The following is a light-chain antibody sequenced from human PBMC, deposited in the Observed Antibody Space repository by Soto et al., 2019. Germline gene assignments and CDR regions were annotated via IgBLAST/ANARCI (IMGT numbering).Light chain of an antibody. V-gene: IGLV1-51*01. J-gene: IGLJ2*01. CDR1: SSTIGNNY. Sequence: QSVLTQPPSVSAAPGQRVTIFCSGSSSTIGNNYVSWYQQLPGTAPILLIYDNYYRPSGIPDRFSGSKSGTSATLVITGVQTGDEADYFCGTWDSKLDNGVVFGGGTKLTVL. CDR2: DNY. CDR3: GTWDSKLDNGVV.